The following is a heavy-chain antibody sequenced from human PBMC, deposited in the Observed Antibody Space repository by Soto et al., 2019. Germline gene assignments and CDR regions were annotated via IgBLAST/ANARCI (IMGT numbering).Heavy chain of an antibody. CDR3: ARDGHMDV. J-gene: IGHJ6*03. CDR2: IGPAGDT. CDR1: GFTFSNYD. Sequence: GGSLRLSCAASGFTFSNYDMHWVRQVTGKGLEWVSLIGPAGDTYYPDSVKGRFTISRDNAKNSLYLQMNSLRAGDTAVYYCARDGHMDVWGKGTTVTVSS. V-gene: IGHV3-13*01.